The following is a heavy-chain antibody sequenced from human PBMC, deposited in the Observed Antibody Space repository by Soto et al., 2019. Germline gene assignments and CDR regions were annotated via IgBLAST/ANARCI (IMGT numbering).Heavy chain of an antibody. CDR3: AKEMYPRTVLDSSSPWGNY. D-gene: IGHD6-6*01. V-gene: IGHV3-30*18. CDR2: MSYAGTYK. Sequence: GGSLRLSCAVSGFTFSDYGMHWVRQAPGKGLEWVAVMSYAGTYKYYADSVKGRFTISRDLSGNTLFLQMNSLRLEDTAVYFCAKEMYPRTVLDSSSPWGNYWGQGTLVTVSS. J-gene: IGHJ4*02. CDR1: GFTFSDYG.